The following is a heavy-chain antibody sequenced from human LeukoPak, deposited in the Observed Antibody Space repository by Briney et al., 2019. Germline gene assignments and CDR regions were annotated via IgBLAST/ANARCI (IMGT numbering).Heavy chain of an antibody. CDR2: INHSGST. J-gene: IGHJ3*02. CDR3: ASFGWYYDSSRYYPDAFDI. CDR1: GGSFSGYY. Sequence: SETLSLTCAVYGGSFSGYYWSWIRQPPGKGLEWIGEINHSGSTNYNPSLKSRVTMSVDTSKNQFSLKLSSVTAADTAVYYCASFGWYYDSSRYYPDAFDIWGQGTMVTVSS. V-gene: IGHV4-34*01. D-gene: IGHD3-22*01.